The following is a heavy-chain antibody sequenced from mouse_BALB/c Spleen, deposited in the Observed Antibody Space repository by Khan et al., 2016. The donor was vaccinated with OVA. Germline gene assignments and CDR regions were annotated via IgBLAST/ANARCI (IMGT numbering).Heavy chain of an antibody. V-gene: IGHV2-6-4*01. Sequence: QVQLKESGPGLVAPSQSLSITCTVSGFSLSRYNIHWVRQPPGKGLEWLGMIWGGGGTDYNSTLKSRLSISKDNSKSQVFLKLNSLQTDDTAMYCCARAYYRYEGYYAMDYWGQGTSVTVSS. J-gene: IGHJ4*01. CDR1: GFSLSRYN. D-gene: IGHD2-14*01. CDR3: ARAYYRYEGYYAMDY. CDR2: IWGGGGT.